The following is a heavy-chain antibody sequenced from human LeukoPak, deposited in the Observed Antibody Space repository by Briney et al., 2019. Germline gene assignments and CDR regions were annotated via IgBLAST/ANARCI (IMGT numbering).Heavy chain of an antibody. CDR2: INGGGINT. CDR1: GFTFSSYA. V-gene: IGHV3-23*01. D-gene: IGHD3-16*01. CDR3: VKGIRAGSFVSY. J-gene: IGHJ4*02. Sequence: TGGSLRLSCAASGFTFSSYAMSWVRQAPGKGLEWVSSINGGGINTYYADSVKGRFTISRDNSKNTLFLQMHSLRAEDTAVYYCVKGIRAGSFVSYWGQGTLVTVSS.